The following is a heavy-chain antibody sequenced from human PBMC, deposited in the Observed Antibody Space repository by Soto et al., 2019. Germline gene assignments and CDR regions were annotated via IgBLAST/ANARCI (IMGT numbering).Heavy chain of an antibody. CDR2: INAGNGNT. CDR1: GYTFTSYA. CDR3: ARLAARIGALDY. V-gene: IGHV1-3*01. Sequence: GASVKVSCKASGYTFTSYAIHWVRQAPGQRLEWMGWINAGNGNTKYSQKFQGRVTITRDTSASTAYMELSSLRSEDTAVYYCARLAARIGALDYWGQGTLVTVSS. D-gene: IGHD6-6*01. J-gene: IGHJ4*02.